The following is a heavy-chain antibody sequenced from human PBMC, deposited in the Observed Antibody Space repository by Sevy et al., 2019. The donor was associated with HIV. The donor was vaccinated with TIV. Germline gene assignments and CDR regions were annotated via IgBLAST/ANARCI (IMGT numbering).Heavy chain of an antibody. CDR2: IYTSGST. CDR3: AREGHDFWSGYPHYFDY. J-gene: IGHJ4*02. D-gene: IGHD3-3*01. V-gene: IGHV4-4*07. CDR1: GGSISSYY. Sequence: SETLSLTCTVSGGSISSYYWSWIRQPAGKGLEWIGRIYTSGSTNYNPSLKSRVTMSVDTSKNQFSLKLSPVTAADTAVYYCAREGHDFWSGYPHYFDYWGQGTLVTVSS.